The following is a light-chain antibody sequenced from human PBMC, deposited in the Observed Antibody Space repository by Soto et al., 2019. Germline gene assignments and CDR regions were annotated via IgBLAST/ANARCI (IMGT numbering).Light chain of an antibody. V-gene: IGKV1-6*01. J-gene: IGKJ5*01. CDR1: QGIRND. CDR2: AAS. Sequence: AIEVTQSPYSRSSCVGAKRTITCGASQGIRNDLVWYQQKSGKAPKVLIYAASSLQDGVPSRFSGSGSGTDFTLTISSLQPEDFATYSCLQHNSYPCTFGQGTRLEIK. CDR3: LQHNSYPCT.